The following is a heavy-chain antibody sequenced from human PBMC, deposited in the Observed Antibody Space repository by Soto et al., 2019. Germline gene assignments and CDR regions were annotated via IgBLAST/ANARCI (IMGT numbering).Heavy chain of an antibody. Sequence: SETLSLTCAVYGGSFSGYYWSWIRQPPKKRLEWTRAIKHSGSTNYIPSLKSLITVSVDTSKNQFALKLSSVSAADTAVYYCARLGGRGYSYGLDYWGQGTLVTVSS. V-gene: IGHV4-34*01. CDR2: IKHSGST. D-gene: IGHD5-18*01. CDR3: ARLGGRGYSYGLDY. J-gene: IGHJ4*02. CDR1: GGSFSGYY.